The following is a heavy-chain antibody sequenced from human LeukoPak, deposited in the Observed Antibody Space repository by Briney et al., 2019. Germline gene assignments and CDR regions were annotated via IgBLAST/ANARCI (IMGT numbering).Heavy chain of an antibody. D-gene: IGHD3-10*01. V-gene: IGHV3-23*01. CDR1: GFPVSINS. CDR2: ISGSGGST. J-gene: IGHJ4*02. CDR3: AKGDNLLVWFGELFGY. Sequence: LAGGSLRLSCTVSGFPVSINSMSWVRQAPGKGLEWVSAISGSGGSTYYADSVKGRFTISRDNSKNTLYLQMNSLRAEDTAVYYCAKGDNLLVWFGELFGYWGQGTLVTVSS.